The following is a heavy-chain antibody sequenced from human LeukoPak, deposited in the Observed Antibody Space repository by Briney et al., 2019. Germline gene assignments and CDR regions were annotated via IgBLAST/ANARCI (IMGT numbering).Heavy chain of an antibody. Sequence: GGSLRLSCAASGFTLSSYWMHWVRQAPGKGLEWVSSISSSSSYIYYADSVKGRFTISRDNAKNSLYLQMNSLRAEDTAVYYCARSTYCSSTSCGFDPWGQGTLVTVSS. CDR3: ARSTYCSSTSCGFDP. J-gene: IGHJ5*02. CDR1: GFTLSSYW. CDR2: ISSSSSYI. D-gene: IGHD2-2*01. V-gene: IGHV3-21*01.